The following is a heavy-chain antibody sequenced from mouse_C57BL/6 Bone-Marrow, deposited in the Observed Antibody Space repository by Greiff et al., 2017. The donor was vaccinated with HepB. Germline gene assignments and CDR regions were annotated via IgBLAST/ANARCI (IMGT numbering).Heavy chain of an antibody. V-gene: IGHV3-6*01. CDR1: GYSITSGYY. J-gene: IGHJ4*01. CDR2: ISYDGSN. Sequence: EVKLQESGPGLVKPSQSLSLTCSVPGYSITSGYYWNWIRQFPGNKLEWMGYISYDGSNNYNPSLKNRISITRDTSKNQFFLKLNSVTTEDTATYYCARGADGYYGAMDYWGQGTSVTVSS. D-gene: IGHD2-3*01. CDR3: ARGADGYYGAMDY.